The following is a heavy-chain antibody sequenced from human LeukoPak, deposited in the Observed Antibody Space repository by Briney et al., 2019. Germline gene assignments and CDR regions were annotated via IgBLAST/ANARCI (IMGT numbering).Heavy chain of an antibody. CDR1: GFTFSSYS. V-gene: IGHV3-21*04. CDR2: ISSSSSYI. CDR3: GKELDYGDYLDY. J-gene: IGHJ4*02. Sequence: PGGSLRLSCAASGFTFSSYSMNWVRQAPGKGLEWVSSISSSSSYIYYADSVKGRFTISRDNSKNTLYLQMNSLRVEDTAVYYCGKELDYGDYLDYWGQGTLVTVSS. D-gene: IGHD4-17*01.